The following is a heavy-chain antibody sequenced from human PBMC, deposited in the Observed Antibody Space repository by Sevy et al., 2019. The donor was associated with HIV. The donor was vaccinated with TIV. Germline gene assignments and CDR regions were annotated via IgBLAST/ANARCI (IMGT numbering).Heavy chain of an antibody. CDR2: INSDGGGT. CDR1: GFNFYIYW. V-gene: IGHV3-74*01. CDR3: ARDYSGSYYRFDL. Sequence: GGSLRLSCAASGFNFYIYWIHWVRQAPGKGLVWVSRINSDGGGTSHADSVKGRFTISRDNAQNSLFLQLNSLRDDDTAVYYCARDYSGSYYRFDLWGHGTLVTVSS. J-gene: IGHJ4*01. D-gene: IGHD1-26*01.